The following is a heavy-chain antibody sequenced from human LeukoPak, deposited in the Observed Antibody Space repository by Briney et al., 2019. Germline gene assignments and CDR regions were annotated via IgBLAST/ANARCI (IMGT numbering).Heavy chain of an antibody. V-gene: IGHV4-59*11. CDR3: ARLGYGGPHALDI. D-gene: IGHD4-23*01. CDR2: IYYTGIT. CDR1: GGSLSGHY. Sequence: SETLSLTCTVSGGSLSGHYWSWIRQPPGKGLEWVGYIYYTGITNYYPSLKRRVTMSLDTSKNQFSLKLNSVTAADTAVYYCARLGYGGPHALDIWGQGTMVTVSS. J-gene: IGHJ3*02.